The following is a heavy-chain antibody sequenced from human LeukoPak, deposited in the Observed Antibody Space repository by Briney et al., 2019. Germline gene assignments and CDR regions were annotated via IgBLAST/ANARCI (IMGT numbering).Heavy chain of an antibody. CDR1: GFTFRNHA. Sequence: GGSLRLSCAGSGFTFRNHAIHWVRQAPGKGLEWVAVIWYDGSEKNYAESVKGRLTLSRDNSKNTVYLQLDSLRAEDTAVYYCARDSSRKFDFWGQGTLVTVSS. V-gene: IGHV3-33*01. J-gene: IGHJ4*02. CDR2: IWYDGSEK. CDR3: ARDSSRKFDF. D-gene: IGHD6-6*01.